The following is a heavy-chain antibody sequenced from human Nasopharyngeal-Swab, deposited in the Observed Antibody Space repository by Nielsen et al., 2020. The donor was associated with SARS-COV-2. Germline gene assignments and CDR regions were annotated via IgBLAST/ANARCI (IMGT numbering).Heavy chain of an antibody. CDR3: ARSYSSGWYGGYCDD. J-gene: IGHJ4*02. CDR2: IDWDDDK. Sequence: SGPTLVKPTQTLTLTCTFSGFSLSTSGMCVSWIRQPPGKALEWLARIDWDDDKYYSTSLKTRLTISKDTSKNQVVLTMTNMDPVDTATYYCARSYSSGWYGGYCDDWGQGTLVTVSS. D-gene: IGHD6-19*01. V-gene: IGHV2-70*11. CDR1: GFSLSTSGMC.